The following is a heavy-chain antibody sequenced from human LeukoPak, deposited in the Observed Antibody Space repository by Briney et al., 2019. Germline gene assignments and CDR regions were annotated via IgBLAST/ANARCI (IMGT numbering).Heavy chain of an antibody. CDR3: AKVGANILLWFGDY. J-gene: IGHJ4*02. Sequence: PGGSLRLSCAASGFTFSSYWMHWVRQAPGKGLVWVSRSNSDGSSTTYADSVKGRFTISRDNSKNTLYLQMNSLRAEDTAVYYCAKVGANILLWFGDYWGQGTLVTVSS. CDR1: GFTFSSYW. CDR2: SNSDGSST. D-gene: IGHD3-10*01. V-gene: IGHV3-74*01.